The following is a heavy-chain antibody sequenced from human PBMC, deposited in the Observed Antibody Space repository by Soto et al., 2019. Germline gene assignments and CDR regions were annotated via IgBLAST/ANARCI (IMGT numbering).Heavy chain of an antibody. Sequence: EVQLVESGGGLVQPGRSLRLSCAASGFTFDDYAMHWVRQAPGKGLEWVSGISWNSGSIGYADSVKGRFTISRDNAKNSQYLQMNSLRAEDTALYYCAKDTTPFLAAAGFSYWGQGTLVTVSS. V-gene: IGHV3-9*01. CDR3: AKDTTPFLAAAGFSY. D-gene: IGHD6-13*01. J-gene: IGHJ4*02. CDR2: ISWNSGSI. CDR1: GFTFDDYA.